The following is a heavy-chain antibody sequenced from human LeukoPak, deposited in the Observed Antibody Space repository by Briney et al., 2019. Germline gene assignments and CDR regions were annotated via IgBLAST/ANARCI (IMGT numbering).Heavy chain of an antibody. Sequence: SETLSLTCTVSGGSISSYYWSWIRQTPGKGLEWIGYILYSGTTTNYNPSLKSRVTISVDTSKNQFSLKLSSVTAADAAVYYCARVGDWNDLVYWGQGTLVTVSS. J-gene: IGHJ4*02. CDR1: GGSISSYY. CDR3: ARVGDWNDLVY. D-gene: IGHD1-1*01. V-gene: IGHV4-59*01. CDR2: ILYSGTTT.